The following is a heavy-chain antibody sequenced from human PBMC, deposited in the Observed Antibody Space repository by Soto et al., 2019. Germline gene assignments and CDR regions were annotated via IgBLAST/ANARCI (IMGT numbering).Heavy chain of an antibody. J-gene: IGHJ6*02. CDR3: ARDRVEGYYYYVVDV. V-gene: IGHV3-48*03. Sequence: GGSLRLSCAASGFTFSSYEMNWVRQAPGKGLEWVSYNGSSGSTIYYADSVKGRFTISRDNAKNSLYLHMNSLRAEDTAVYYCARDRVEGYYYYVVDVWGQGTTVTVSS. CDR1: GFTFSSYE. CDR2: NGSSGSTI.